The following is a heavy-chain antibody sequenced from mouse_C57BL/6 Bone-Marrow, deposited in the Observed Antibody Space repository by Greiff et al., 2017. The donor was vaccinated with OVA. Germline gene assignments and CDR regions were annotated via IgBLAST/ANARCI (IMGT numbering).Heavy chain of an antibody. D-gene: IGHD1-1*01. Sequence: EVMLVESGGGLVQSGRSLRLSCATSGFTFSDFYMEWVRQAPGKGLEWIAASRNKANDYTTASSASVKGRFIVSRDTSLSILYLQMNALRAEDTAIYYCGGDYYGSSPYWYFDVWGTGTTVTVSS. CDR1: GFTFSDFY. CDR3: GGDYYGSSPYWYFDV. J-gene: IGHJ1*03. CDR2: SRNKANDYTT. V-gene: IGHV7-1*01.